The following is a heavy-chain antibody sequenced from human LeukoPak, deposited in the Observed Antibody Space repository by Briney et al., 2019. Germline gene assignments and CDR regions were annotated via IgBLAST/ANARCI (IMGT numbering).Heavy chain of an antibody. V-gene: IGHV3-74*01. D-gene: IGHD6-19*01. J-gene: IGHJ4*02. CDR2: INPGGRDL. CDR1: GLPLSSYW. CDR3: ARDVEQWLVRVYYFDY. Sequence: GGSLPLPYEPSGLPLSSYWEHGLGQAREKTLLELARINPGGRDLSYAAYVTGRFTISRDNAKNMVYLQMNSLRAEDTAVYYCARDVEQWLVRVYYFDYWGQGTLVTVSS.